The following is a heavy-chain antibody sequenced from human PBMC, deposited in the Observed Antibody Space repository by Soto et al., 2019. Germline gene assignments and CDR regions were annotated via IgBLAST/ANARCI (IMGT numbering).Heavy chain of an antibody. CDR2: ISGSGGST. CDR1: GFTFSSYA. CDR3: AKVSNYYDSSGYYGYYYYYYMDV. Sequence: PGGSLRLSCAASGFTFSSYAMSWVRQAPGKGLEWVSAISGSGGSTYYADSVKGRFTISRDNSKNTLYLQMNSLRAEDTAVYYCAKVSNYYDSSGYYGYYYYYYMDVWGKGTTVTVSS. J-gene: IGHJ6*03. D-gene: IGHD3-22*01. V-gene: IGHV3-23*01.